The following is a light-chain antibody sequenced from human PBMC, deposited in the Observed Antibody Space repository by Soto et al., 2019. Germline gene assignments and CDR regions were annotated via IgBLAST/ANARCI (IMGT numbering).Light chain of an antibody. CDR1: QSVSSSY. CDR3: RQYGSSPWT. J-gene: IGKJ1*01. CDR2: AAS. V-gene: IGKV3-20*01. Sequence: EIVLTQSPGTLSLSPGKRATLSCRASQSVSSSYLVWHQQKPGQAPRLLIYAASRRATGIPDRFSGSGSGTDFTLTISRLEPEDFAVYYCRQYGSSPWTFGQGTKVGI.